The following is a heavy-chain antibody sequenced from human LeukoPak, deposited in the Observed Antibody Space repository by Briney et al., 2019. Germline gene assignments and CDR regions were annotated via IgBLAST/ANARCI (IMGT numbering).Heavy chain of an antibody. CDR1: GYSISSGYY. D-gene: IGHD3-3*01. Sequence: SETLSLTCTVSGYSISSGYYWGWIRQPPGKGLEWIGSIYHSGSTYYNPSLKSRVTISVDTSKNQFSLKLSSVTAADTAVYNCARDHGGRFPYNWFDPWGQGTLVTVSS. J-gene: IGHJ5*02. CDR2: IYHSGST. V-gene: IGHV4-38-2*02. CDR3: ARDHGGRFPYNWFDP.